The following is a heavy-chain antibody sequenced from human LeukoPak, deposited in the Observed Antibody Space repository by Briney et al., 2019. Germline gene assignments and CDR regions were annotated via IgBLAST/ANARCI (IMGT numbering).Heavy chain of an antibody. D-gene: IGHD5-12*01. Sequence: PGGSLRLSCAASGFTFSSYAMHWVRQAPGKGLEWVAVISYGGGNKYYTDSVKGRFTISRDNSKNTLYLQMNSLRAEDTAVYYCARGSVASYLFDIWGQGTMVTVSS. CDR3: ARGSVASYLFDI. CDR1: GFTFSSYA. J-gene: IGHJ3*02. CDR2: ISYGGGNK. V-gene: IGHV3-30-3*01.